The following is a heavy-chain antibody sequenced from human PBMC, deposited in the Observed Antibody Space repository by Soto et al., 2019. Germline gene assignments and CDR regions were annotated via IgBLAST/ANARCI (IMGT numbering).Heavy chain of an antibody. J-gene: IGHJ4*02. CDR2: RIPIFGNS. Sequence: AVKVSRKAAGGTFSSYAISWVLQAPGQGLEWMGGRIPIFGNSNYEQKFQGRVTITAVESTSKDYLELRGPRSEDRCVYYCARDGTLYDSCAYHYLFWAQGPFLTVSS. D-gene: IGHD3-22*01. V-gene: IGHV1-69*13. CDR3: ARDGTLYDSCAYHYLF. CDR1: GGTFSSYA.